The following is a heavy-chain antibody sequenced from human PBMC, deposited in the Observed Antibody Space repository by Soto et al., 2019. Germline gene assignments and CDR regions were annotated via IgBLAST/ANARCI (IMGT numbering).Heavy chain of an antibody. CDR3: AKVYSGDTAMRAFDY. CDR1: GFTFSNAW. J-gene: IGHJ4*02. CDR2: ISGSGGST. V-gene: IGHV3-23*01. Sequence: GGSLRLSCAASGFTFSNAWINWVRQAPGKGLEWVSAISGSGGSTYYADSVKGRFTISRDNSKNTLYLQMNSLRAEDTAVYYCAKVYSGDTAMRAFDYWGQGTLVTVSS. D-gene: IGHD5-18*01.